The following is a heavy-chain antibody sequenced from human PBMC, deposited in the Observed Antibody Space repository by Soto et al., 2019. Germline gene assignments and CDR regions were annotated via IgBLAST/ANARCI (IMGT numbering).Heavy chain of an antibody. V-gene: IGHV5-51*01. D-gene: IGHD6-13*01. CDR1: GYNFAIYY. J-gene: IGHJ3*02. Sequence: GESLKISCNGSGYNFAIYYICWVRQMPWKGLEWMGIIHPGDSNSRYSPAFQGQVTISADKSISTAVLQWNSLKASDTAMYYCARRTPGSSSWRGFDIWGQGTMVTVSS. CDR2: IHPGDSNS. CDR3: ARRTPGSSSWRGFDI.